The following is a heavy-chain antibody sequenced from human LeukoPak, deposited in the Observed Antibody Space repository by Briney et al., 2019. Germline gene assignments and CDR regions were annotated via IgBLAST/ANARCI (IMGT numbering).Heavy chain of an antibody. V-gene: IGHV4-59*11. CDR3: ARGTRGYYYYYMDV. J-gene: IGHJ6*03. CDR2: IYYSGST. D-gene: IGHD2-2*01. CDR1: GGSISSHY. Sequence: SETLSHTCTVSGGSISSHYWSWIRQPPGKGLEWIGYIYYSGSTNYNPSLKSRVTISVDTSKNQFSLKLSSVTAADTAVYYCARGTRGYYYYYMDVWGKGTTVTVSS.